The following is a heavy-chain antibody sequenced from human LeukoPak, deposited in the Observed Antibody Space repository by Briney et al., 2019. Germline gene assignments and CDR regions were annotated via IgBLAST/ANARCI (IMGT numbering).Heavy chain of an antibody. CDR3: ARDLKRGYSSGRYSWGTGSSNDY. J-gene: IGHJ4*02. D-gene: IGHD6-19*01. CDR2: ISAYNGNT. Sequence: ASVTFSCKAYGYTFSSYGISWVRQAPGQGLEWMGWISAYNGNTNYAQNLQGRVTMTTDTSTSTAYMELRSLRSDDTAVYYCARDLKRGYSSGRYSWGTGSSNDYWGQGTLVTVSS. CDR1: GYTFSSYG. V-gene: IGHV1-18*01.